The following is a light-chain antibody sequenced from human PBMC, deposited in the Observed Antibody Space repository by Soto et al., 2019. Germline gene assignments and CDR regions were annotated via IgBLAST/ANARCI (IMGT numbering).Light chain of an antibody. CDR2: GAS. Sequence: EIVMTQSPATLSVSPGERATLSCRASQSVSSGYLAWYQQKPGQAPRLLIYGASTRATGIPARFSGSGSGTEFTLTISSLQSEDFAVYFCQQYKNWPPITFGQGTRLEI. CDR1: QSVSSGY. J-gene: IGKJ5*01. V-gene: IGKV3-15*01. CDR3: QQYKNWPPIT.